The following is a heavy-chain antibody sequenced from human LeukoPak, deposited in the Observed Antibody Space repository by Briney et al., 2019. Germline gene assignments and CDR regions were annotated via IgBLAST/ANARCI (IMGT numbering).Heavy chain of an antibody. Sequence: ASVKVSCEASGYIFRNYGISWVRQAPGQGLEWMGWISAYNGNTDYAQNLQGRVTMTTDTSTSTAYMELRSLRSDDTAVYSCARQSYGGYGGFRRGDDALDIWGQGTMVTVSS. D-gene: IGHD3-16*01. J-gene: IGHJ3*02. CDR1: GYIFRNYG. CDR2: ISAYNGNT. V-gene: IGHV1-18*01. CDR3: ARQSYGGYGGFRRGDDALDI.